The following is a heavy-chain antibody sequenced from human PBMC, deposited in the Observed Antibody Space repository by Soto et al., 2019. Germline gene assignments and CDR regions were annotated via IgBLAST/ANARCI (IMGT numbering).Heavy chain of an antibody. J-gene: IGHJ3*01. Sequence: PGESLKISCNGSGDSFTSYWICWVRQMPWKGLEWMGIIYPGDSDTRYSPSFQGQVTISADKSISIAYLQWSSLKASDTAMYYCARQGSGYAGPWIGFDLWGQGTMVTVSS. CDR1: GDSFTSYW. CDR2: IYPGDSDT. CDR3: ARQGSGYAGPWIGFDL. D-gene: IGHD5-12*01. V-gene: IGHV5-51*01.